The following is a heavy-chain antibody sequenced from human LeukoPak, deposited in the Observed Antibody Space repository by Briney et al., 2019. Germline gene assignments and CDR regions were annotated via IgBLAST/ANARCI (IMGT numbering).Heavy chain of an antibody. D-gene: IGHD4/OR15-4a*01. V-gene: IGHV3-21*01. J-gene: IGHJ4*02. Sequence: GGSLRLSCAASGFTFSSHSMHWVRQAPGKGLEWVSSVYYADSVKGRFTISRDNAKNSLYLQMNSLRAEDTAVYYCVRRGAGQTFDYWGQGTLVTVSS. CDR3: VRRGAGQTFDY. CDR2: V. CDR1: GFTFSSHS.